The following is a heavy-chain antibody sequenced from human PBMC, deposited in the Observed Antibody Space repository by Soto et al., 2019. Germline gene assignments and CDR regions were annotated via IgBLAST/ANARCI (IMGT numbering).Heavy chain of an antibody. CDR1: GGTFSNTA. CDR2: IIPIFGAP. Sequence: QVQLVQSGAEVKKPGSSVKVSCKASGGTFSNTAFIWVRQAPGQGLEWMGGIIPIFGAPNYAQKFQGRLIIRADDSASKAYMEPNTLTSEDTAVYYCATPAEPLDTAMLKGLAHWGQGPLVTVSS. V-gene: IGHV1-69*01. D-gene: IGHD5-18*01. CDR3: ATPAEPLDTAMLKGLAH. J-gene: IGHJ4*02.